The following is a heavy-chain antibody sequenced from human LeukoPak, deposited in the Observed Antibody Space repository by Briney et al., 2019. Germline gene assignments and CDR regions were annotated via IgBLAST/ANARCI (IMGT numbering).Heavy chain of an antibody. J-gene: IGHJ4*02. CDR1: GGTFSSYA. CDR2: VIPIFGTA. D-gene: IGHD2-2*02. Sequence: SVKVSCKASGGTFSSYAISWVRQAPGQGLEWMGGVIPIFGTANYAQKFQGRVTITADESTSTAYTELSSLRSEDTAVYYCARICSSTSCYNPTIGYWGQGTLVTVSS. CDR3: ARICSSTSCYNPTIGY. V-gene: IGHV1-69*01.